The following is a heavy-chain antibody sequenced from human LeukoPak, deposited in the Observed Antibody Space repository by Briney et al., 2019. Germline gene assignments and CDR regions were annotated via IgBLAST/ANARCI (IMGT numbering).Heavy chain of an antibody. D-gene: IGHD2-2*01. CDR2: INHSGST. CDR1: GGSFSGYY. J-gene: IGHJ4*02. CDR3: ARGPAATFYYFDY. V-gene: IGHV4-34*01. Sequence: SETLSLTCAVYGGSFSGYYWSWIRQPPGKGLEWIGEINHSGSTNYNPSLKSRVTISVDTSKNQFSLKLSSMTAADTAVYYCARGPAATFYYFDYWGQGTLVTVSS.